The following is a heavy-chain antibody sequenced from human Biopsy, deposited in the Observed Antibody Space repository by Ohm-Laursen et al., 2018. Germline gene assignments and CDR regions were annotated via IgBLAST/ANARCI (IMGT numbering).Heavy chain of an antibody. CDR1: GFSLSARGMC. J-gene: IGHJ6*02. V-gene: IGHV2-70*11. D-gene: IGHD6-13*01. CDR3: ARTPILIVSAGLVYRHRRHLQGMDV. Sequence: TQTLTLTCSFSGFSLSARGMCVSWIRQAPGKALEWLARVDWDDYKDYSASLQTKLSISKDTSNDQMVLTVNNMDPADTATYYCARTPILIVSAGLVYRHRRHLQGMDVWGQGIAVTVS. CDR2: VDWDDYK.